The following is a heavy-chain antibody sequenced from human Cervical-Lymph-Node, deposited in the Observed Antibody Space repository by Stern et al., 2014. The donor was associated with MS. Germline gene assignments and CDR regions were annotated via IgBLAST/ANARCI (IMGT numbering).Heavy chain of an antibody. D-gene: IGHD6-19*01. CDR2: ISSSGSTI. J-gene: IGHJ4*02. V-gene: IGHV3-11*01. Sequence: QVQLVESGGGLVKLGGSLRLSCAASGFTFSAYYMSWIRQAPGRGLGWVSYISSSGSTIYYADSVKGRFTISRDNAKNSLYLQMNSLRAEDTAVYYCARDSPSWGWCFDYWGQGTLVTVSS. CDR3: ARDSPSWGWCFDY. CDR1: GFTFSAYY.